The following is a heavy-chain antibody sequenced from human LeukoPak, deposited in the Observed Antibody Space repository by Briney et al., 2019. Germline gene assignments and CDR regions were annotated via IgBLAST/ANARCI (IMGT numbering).Heavy chain of an antibody. Sequence: PSETLSLTCSVSGYSISSGYYWSWIRQSPGRGLEWIGEINHSGSTNYNPSLKSRVIISIDTSKNQFSLKLSSVTAADTADYYCARLLPRTGTTAYYFHNDMDVWGKGTTVTISS. CDR1: GYSISSGYY. D-gene: IGHD1-1*01. CDR2: INHSGST. CDR3: ARLLPRTGTTAYYFHNDMDV. V-gene: IGHV4-38-2*02. J-gene: IGHJ6*03.